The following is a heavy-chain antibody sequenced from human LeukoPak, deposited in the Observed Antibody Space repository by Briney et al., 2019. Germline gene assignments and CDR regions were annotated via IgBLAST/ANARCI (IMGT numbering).Heavy chain of an antibody. CDR2: INPNSGGT. V-gene: IGHV1-2*02. D-gene: IGHD2/OR15-2a*01. CDR3: VKTRTVSYLYEAFDL. J-gene: IGHJ3*01. CDR1: GYTFTGYY. Sequence: ASVKVSCKASGYTFTGYYMHWVRQAPGQGLEWMGWINPNSGGTNYAQKFQGRVTFTRDTSITTAYMELSRLRSDDTAVYYCVKTRTVSYLYEAFDLWGQGTLVTVSS.